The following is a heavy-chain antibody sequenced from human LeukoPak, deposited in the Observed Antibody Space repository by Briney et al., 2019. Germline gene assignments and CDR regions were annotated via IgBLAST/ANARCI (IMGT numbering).Heavy chain of an antibody. D-gene: IGHD5-24*01. CDR2: IYTAGST. Sequence: GGSLRLSCAASGLTFSTYAMRWIRQAPGKGLEWVSVIYTAGSTYYADSVKGRFTMSRDNSKNTVYLQMNSLRAEDTAIYYCARGGYRAMAYFDYWGQGTLVTVSS. V-gene: IGHV3-53*01. J-gene: IGHJ4*02. CDR3: ARGGYRAMAYFDY. CDR1: GLTFSTYA.